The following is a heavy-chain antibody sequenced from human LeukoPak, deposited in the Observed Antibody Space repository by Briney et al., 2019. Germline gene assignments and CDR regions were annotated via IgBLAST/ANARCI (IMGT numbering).Heavy chain of an antibody. CDR2: IYYSGST. V-gene: IGHV4-59*08. D-gene: IGHD5-18*01. J-gene: IGHJ3*02. Sequence: SETLSLTCTVSGGSISSYYWSWIRRPPGKGLEWIGYIYYSGSTNYNPSLKSRVTISVDTSKNQFSLKLSSVTAADTAVYYCARTTAFDAFDIWGQGTMVTVSS. CDR1: GGSISSYY. CDR3: ARTTAFDAFDI.